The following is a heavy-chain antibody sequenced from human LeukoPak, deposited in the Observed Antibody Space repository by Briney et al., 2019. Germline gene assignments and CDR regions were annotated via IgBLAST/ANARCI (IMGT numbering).Heavy chain of an antibody. CDR2: ISYDGSNK. CDR3: AKDRVGTVVAGSGFDY. Sequence: PGRSLRLSCAASGFTFSTYGMHWVRQAPGKGLEWVAVISYDGSNKYYADSVKGRFTISRDNSKNTLYLQINSLRAEDTAVYYCAKDRVGTVVAGSGFDYWGQGILVTVSS. CDR1: GFTFSTYG. J-gene: IGHJ4*02. D-gene: IGHD2-2*01. V-gene: IGHV3-30*18.